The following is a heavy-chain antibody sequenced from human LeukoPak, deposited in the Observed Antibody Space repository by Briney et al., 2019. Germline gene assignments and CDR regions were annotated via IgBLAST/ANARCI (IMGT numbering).Heavy chain of an antibody. CDR1: GFTFTTFT. CDR3: AKLVTGRPSGYMDV. D-gene: IGHD6-6*01. Sequence: PGGSLRLSCAASGFTFTTFTMHWVRQAPGKGLEWVSGISGNGGSTSYADSVKGRFTISRDNSKNTLYVQMNSLRAGDTAVYYCAKLVTGRPSGYMDVWGKGTTVTVSS. V-gene: IGHV3-23*01. CDR2: ISGNGGST. J-gene: IGHJ6*03.